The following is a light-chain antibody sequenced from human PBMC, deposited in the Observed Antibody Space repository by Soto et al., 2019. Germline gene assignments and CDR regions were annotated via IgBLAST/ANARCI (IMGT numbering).Light chain of an antibody. CDR2: GAS. V-gene: IGKV3-15*01. J-gene: IGKJ1*01. CDR1: QSVSSN. Sequence: EIVMTQSPATLSVSPGERATLSCRASQSVSSNNVAWYQQKPGQAPRLLIYGASTRATGIPARFSGSGSGTEFTLTISSLQSEDFAVYYCQQYNNWPRTFGQGTKVEIK. CDR3: QQYNNWPRT.